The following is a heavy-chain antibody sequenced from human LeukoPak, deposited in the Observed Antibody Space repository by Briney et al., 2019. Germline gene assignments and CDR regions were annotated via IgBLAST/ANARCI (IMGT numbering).Heavy chain of an antibody. CDR3: ARSGGYYYYYYMDV. J-gene: IGHJ6*03. CDR1: GGSFSGYY. CDR2: INHSGST. Sequence: SETLSLTCAVYGGSFSGYYWSWIRQPPGKGLEWIGEINHSGSTNYNPSLKSRVTISVDTSKNQFSLKLSSVTAADTAVYYRARSGGYYYYYYMDVWGKGTTVTVSS. D-gene: IGHD1-26*01. V-gene: IGHV4-34*01.